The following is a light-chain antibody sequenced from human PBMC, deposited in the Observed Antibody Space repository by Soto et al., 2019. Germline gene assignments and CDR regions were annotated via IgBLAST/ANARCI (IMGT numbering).Light chain of an antibody. Sequence: DIQMTQSPSTLSASVGDRVTITCRASQSISSWLAWYQQKPGKAPKLLIYKASSLESGVPSRFSGSGSGTEFALTISSLHPDDFASYYCQRYNSSPGTFGQGTKVEIK. J-gene: IGKJ1*01. CDR1: QSISSW. V-gene: IGKV1-5*03. CDR3: QRYNSSPGT. CDR2: KAS.